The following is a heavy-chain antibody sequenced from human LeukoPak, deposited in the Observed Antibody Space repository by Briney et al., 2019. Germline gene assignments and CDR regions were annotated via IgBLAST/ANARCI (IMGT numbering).Heavy chain of an antibody. Sequence: GASLKVSSEASRDTLATFVISRGRQAPGQRVEWTGWINPYNGNTNYAQMFQDRVTMTTDTSTSTAHIELRSLRSDDPAVYYCARVASGYSPVYWGQGTLVTVSS. CDR3: ARVASGYSPVY. CDR1: RDTLATFV. CDR2: INPYNGNT. V-gene: IGHV1-18*01. D-gene: IGHD3-22*01. J-gene: IGHJ4*02.